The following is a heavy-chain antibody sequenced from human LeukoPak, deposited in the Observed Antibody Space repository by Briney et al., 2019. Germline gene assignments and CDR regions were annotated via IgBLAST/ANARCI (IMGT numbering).Heavy chain of an antibody. Sequence: PGGSLRLSCAASGLTFSDYAFHWVRQAPGKGLEWVSYISSSGSTIYYADSVKGRFTISRDNAKNSLYLQMNSLRAEDTAVYYCARDSRYSGYGAWGQGTLVTVSS. V-gene: IGHV3-48*03. CDR1: GLTFSDYA. CDR2: ISSSGSTI. J-gene: IGHJ5*02. D-gene: IGHD5-12*01. CDR3: ARDSRYSGYGA.